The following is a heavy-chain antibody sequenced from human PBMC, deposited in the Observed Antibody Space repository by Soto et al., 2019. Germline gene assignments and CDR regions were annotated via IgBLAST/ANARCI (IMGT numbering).Heavy chain of an antibody. V-gene: IGHV3-11*01. Sequence: QVQLVESGGGLVQPGGSLRLSCAASGFTFSDYYMSWIRQAPGKGLEWVSYISSSGSTIYYADSVKGRFTISRDNAKNSLHLQMNSLRAEDTAVYYCARLRGDCSGGSCYSVGWFGPWGQGTLVTVSS. D-gene: IGHD2-15*01. CDR3: ARLRGDCSGGSCYSVGWFGP. CDR2: ISSSGSTI. CDR1: GFTFSDYY. J-gene: IGHJ5*02.